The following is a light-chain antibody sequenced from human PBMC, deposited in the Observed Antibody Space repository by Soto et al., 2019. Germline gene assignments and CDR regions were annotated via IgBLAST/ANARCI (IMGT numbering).Light chain of an antibody. CDR2: KTS. Sequence: DSQMTQSPSTLSASVGDRVTITCRASQSISTWLAWYQQKPGRAPSLLIYKTSSLERGVPSRFSGSGSGTEFTLTISSLQPDDFATYYCQQYNTYSPWTFGQGTKVEIK. V-gene: IGKV1-5*03. CDR3: QQYNTYSPWT. J-gene: IGKJ1*01. CDR1: QSISTW.